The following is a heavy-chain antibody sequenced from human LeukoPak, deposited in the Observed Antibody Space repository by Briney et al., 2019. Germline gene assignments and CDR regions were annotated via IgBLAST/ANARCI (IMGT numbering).Heavy chain of an antibody. CDR1: GYTFTSYY. Sequence: GASVKVSCKASGYTFTSYYIHWVRQAPGQGLEWMGIINPSGGSTSYAQKFQGRVTMTRDMSTSTAYMELSSLRSEDTAVYYCARDFHDIVGAPNAGYFDYWGQGTLVTVSS. J-gene: IGHJ4*02. CDR2: INPSGGST. D-gene: IGHD1-26*01. CDR3: ARDFHDIVGAPNAGYFDY. V-gene: IGHV1-46*01.